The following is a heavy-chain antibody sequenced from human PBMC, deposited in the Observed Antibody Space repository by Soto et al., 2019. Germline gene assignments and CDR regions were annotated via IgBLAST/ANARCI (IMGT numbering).Heavy chain of an antibody. V-gene: IGHV1-18*01. Sequence: ASVKVSCTASGYTFSSYGINWVRQAPGQRLEWMGWINVYNGNTKYAQKVQGRVTMTTDTSTSTAYMELRSLRSDDTAVYYCARGVGSGSYYNQYNWFDPWGQGTLVTVSS. CDR3: ARGVGSGSYYNQYNWFDP. CDR1: GYTFSSYG. D-gene: IGHD3-10*01. CDR2: INVYNGNT. J-gene: IGHJ5*02.